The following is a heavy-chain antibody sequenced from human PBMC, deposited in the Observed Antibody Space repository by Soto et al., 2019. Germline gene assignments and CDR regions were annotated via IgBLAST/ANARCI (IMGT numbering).Heavy chain of an antibody. J-gene: IGHJ4*02. CDR1: GYTFTSYG. D-gene: IGHD6-13*01. CDR2: ISAYNGNT. V-gene: IGHV1-18*01. CDR3: GRESSSSCHDY. Sequence: QVQLVQSGAEVKKPGASVKVSCKASGYTFTSYGISWVRQAPGQGLEWMGWISAYNGNTNYAQKLQGRVTMTTDTFTSTAYMELMSLRSDDTAVYCCGRESSSSCHDYWGQGTLVTVSS.